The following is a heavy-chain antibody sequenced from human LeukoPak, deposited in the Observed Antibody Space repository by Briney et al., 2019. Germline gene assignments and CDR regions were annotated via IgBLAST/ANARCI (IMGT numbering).Heavy chain of an antibody. D-gene: IGHD6-19*01. Sequence: ASVKVSCRASGYIFSDYYIYWVRQAPGQGLECMGWINPDSGDTKYAQKFQGRVTMTRDTSINTGYMELSRLTSDDTAVYYCARDGPRIAVDFDYWGQGTLVTVSA. J-gene: IGHJ4*02. V-gene: IGHV1-2*02. CDR1: GYIFSDYY. CDR2: INPDSGDT. CDR3: ARDGPRIAVDFDY.